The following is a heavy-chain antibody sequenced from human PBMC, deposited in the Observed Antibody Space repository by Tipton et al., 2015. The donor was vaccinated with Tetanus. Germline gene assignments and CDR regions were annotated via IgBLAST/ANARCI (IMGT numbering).Heavy chain of an antibody. J-gene: IGHJ6*02. CDR1: GFTFSDYY. CDR2: ISRSGTNI. V-gene: IGHV3-11*01. CDR3: ARDLRFDYSGGYYSYGMDV. Sequence: QLVQSGGGVVQPGGSLRLSCAASGFTFSDYYLSWIRQAPGKGLEWVSYISRSGTNIHYADSVKGRFTVSRDNAKNSLYLQMNGLRVEDTAVYYCARDLRFDYSGGYYSYGMDVWGQGTTITVSS. D-gene: IGHD4-11*01.